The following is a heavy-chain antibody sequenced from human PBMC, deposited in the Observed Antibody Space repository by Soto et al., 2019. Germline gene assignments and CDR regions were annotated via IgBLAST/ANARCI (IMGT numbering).Heavy chain of an antibody. CDR3: VMVDNYVTPTPQDV. Sequence: QVQLVQSGDEVKKPGASVKVSCKASGYIFVNYGIAWVRQAPGQGLEWMGWISPYTGNTHSATKSQGRLTMTTDTSTSTAYMDLGSLTSYDTAVYYCVMVDNYVTPTPQDVWGQGTTVTVSS. CDR1: GYIFVNYG. J-gene: IGHJ6*02. D-gene: IGHD3-16*01. CDR2: ISPYTGNT. V-gene: IGHV1-18*01.